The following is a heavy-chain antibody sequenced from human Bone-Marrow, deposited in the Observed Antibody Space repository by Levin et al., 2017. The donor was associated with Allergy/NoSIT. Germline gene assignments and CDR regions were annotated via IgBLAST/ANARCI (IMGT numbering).Heavy chain of an antibody. Sequence: SETLSLTCSVSGGSISSDDHYWTWIRQPPGKGLEWIGYIYHSGSTQYNPSLQSRVTMSVETSRNEFSLKLTSVTAADTAVYYCATSRSDSDSVYYYDSWGQGTLVAVSS. J-gene: IGHJ4*02. D-gene: IGHD3-22*01. CDR3: ATSRSDSDSVYYYDS. V-gene: IGHV4-30-4*01. CDR1: GGSISSDDHY. CDR2: IYHSGST.